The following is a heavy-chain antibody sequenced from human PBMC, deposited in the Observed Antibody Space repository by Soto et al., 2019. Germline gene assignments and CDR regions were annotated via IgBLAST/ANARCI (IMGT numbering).Heavy chain of an antibody. CDR2: INSDGSST. Sequence: TGGSLRLSCAASGFTFSSYWMHWVRQAPGKGLVRVSRINSDGSSTSYADSVKGRFTISRDNAKNTLYLQMNSLRAEDTAVYYCARRRMAQTHDAFDIWGQGTMITVSS. CDR1: GFTFSSYW. CDR3: ARRRMAQTHDAFDI. D-gene: IGHD2-15*01. V-gene: IGHV3-74*01. J-gene: IGHJ3*02.